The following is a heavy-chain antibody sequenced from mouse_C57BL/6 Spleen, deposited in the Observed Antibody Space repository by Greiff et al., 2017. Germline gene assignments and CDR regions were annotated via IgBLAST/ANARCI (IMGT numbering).Heavy chain of an antibody. CDR2: IYPGSGST. J-gene: IGHJ2*01. Sequence: QVQLQQPGAELVKPGASVKMSCKASGYTFTSYWITWVKQRPGQGLEWIGDIYPGSGSTNYNEKFKSKATLTVDTSSSTAYMQRSSLTSEDSAVYYCAREGYYDYEFPFDYWGQGTTLTVSS. CDR3: AREGYYDYEFPFDY. V-gene: IGHV1-55*01. CDR1: GYTFTSYW. D-gene: IGHD2-4*01.